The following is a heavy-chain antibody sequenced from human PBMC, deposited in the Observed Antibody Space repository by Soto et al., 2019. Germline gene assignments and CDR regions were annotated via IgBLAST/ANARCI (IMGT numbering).Heavy chain of an antibody. V-gene: IGHV3-48*03. D-gene: IGHD3-10*01. CDR3: ARDLKRITMVRGVIITKNYGMDV. Sequence: PGGSLRLSCAASEFAFSNYEMNWVRQAPGKGLEWVSYISLSGSTIYYADSVKGRFTISRDDAKNSLYLQMNSLRAEDTAVYYCARDLKRITMVRGVIITKNYGMDVWGQGTTVTVSS. CDR2: ISLSGSTI. CDR1: EFAFSNYE. J-gene: IGHJ6*02.